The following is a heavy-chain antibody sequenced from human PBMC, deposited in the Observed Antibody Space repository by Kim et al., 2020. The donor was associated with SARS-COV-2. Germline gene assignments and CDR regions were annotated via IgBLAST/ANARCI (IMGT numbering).Heavy chain of an antibody. CDR3: ARWMGVLSVY. V-gene: IGHV3-53*01. Sequence: GTPYYADSLKGRFTISRDNSKNTLYLQMNGLRAEDTAIYYCARWMGVLSVYWGQGTLVTVSS. CDR2: GTP. J-gene: IGHJ4*02. D-gene: IGHD2-2*03.